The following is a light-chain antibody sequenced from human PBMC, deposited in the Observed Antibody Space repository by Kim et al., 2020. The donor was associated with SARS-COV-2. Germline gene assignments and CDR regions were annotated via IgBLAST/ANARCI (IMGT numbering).Light chain of an antibody. Sequence: DIVMTQSPVSLPVTPGEPASISCRSSQSLLDSHGNNYLDWYLQKSGQSPQLLIYLGSNRASGVPDRFSGSGSGTDFTLKISRVEAGDVGVYYCMQALQTPLSFGGGTKVDIK. CDR3: MQALQTPLS. J-gene: IGKJ4*01. CDR2: LGS. CDR1: QSLLDSHGNNY. V-gene: IGKV2-28*01.